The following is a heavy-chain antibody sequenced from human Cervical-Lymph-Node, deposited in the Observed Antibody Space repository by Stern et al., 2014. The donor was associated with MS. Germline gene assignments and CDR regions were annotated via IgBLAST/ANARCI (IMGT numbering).Heavy chain of an antibody. D-gene: IGHD1-26*01. CDR2: INPNSGGT. CDR3: ARGVGATWEDAFDI. V-gene: IGHV1-2*06. CDR1: GYTFTGYY. Sequence: VQLEESGAEVKKPGASVKVSCKASGYTFTGYYMHWVRQAPGQGLEWMGLINPNSGGTNYAQKFQGRVTMTRDTSISTAYMELSRLRSDDTAVYYCARGVGATWEDAFDIWGQGTMVTVSS. J-gene: IGHJ3*02.